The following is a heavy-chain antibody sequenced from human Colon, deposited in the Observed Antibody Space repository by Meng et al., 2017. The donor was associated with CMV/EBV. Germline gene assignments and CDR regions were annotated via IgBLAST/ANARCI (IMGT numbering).Heavy chain of an antibody. V-gene: IGHV3-15*01. J-gene: IGHJ4*02. CDR2: IKSKSDGGTT. Sequence: ESLKLSCSASGFTFNDFDMTWVRQAPGKGLEWVGRIKSKSDGGTTDYGAPVRGTFTISRDDSKNTLYLQMNDLRTEDTAVYYCTTVANVLSGFDYWGQGTTVTVSS. CDR1: GFTFNDFD. D-gene: IGHD3-10*01. CDR3: TTVANVLSGFDY.